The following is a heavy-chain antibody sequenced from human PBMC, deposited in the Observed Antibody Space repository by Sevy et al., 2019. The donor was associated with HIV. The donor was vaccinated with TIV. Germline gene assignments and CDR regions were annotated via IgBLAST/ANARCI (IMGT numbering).Heavy chain of an antibody. CDR2: ISAYNGNT. CDR1: GYTFTSYG. Sequence: ASVKVSCKASGYTFTSYGISWVRQAPGQGLEWMGWISAYNGNTNYAQKLQGRVTMTTDTSTSTAYMELRSLRSDDTAVYYWARDSPGGKYCSGGSCYDYWGQGTLVTVSS. J-gene: IGHJ4*02. D-gene: IGHD2-15*01. V-gene: IGHV1-18*01. CDR3: ARDSPGGKYCSGGSCYDY.